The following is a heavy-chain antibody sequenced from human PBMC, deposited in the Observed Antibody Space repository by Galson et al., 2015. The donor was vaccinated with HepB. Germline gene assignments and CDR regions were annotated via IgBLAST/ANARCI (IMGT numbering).Heavy chain of an antibody. CDR3: ARVVPLWLVLNY. D-gene: IGHD6-19*01. CDR1: GFTVSSNY. J-gene: IGHJ4*02. Sequence: SLRLSCAASGFTVSSNYMSWVRQAPGKGLEWVSVIYSGGSTYYADSVKGRFTISRDNSKNTLYLQMNSLRAEDTAVYYCARVVPLWLVLNYWGQGTLVTVSS. CDR2: IYSGGST. V-gene: IGHV3-66*01.